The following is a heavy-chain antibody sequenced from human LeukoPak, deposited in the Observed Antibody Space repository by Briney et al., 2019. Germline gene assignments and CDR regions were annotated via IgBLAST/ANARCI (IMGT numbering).Heavy chain of an antibody. V-gene: IGHV3-20*04. J-gene: IGHJ4*02. Sequence: GGSLRLSCAASGYTFDDYGMSWVRQAPGKGLEWVSGINWNGGSTGYADSVKGRFTISRDNAKNSLYLQMNSLIAEDTALYYCARDRGPVGATTGFDYWGQGTLVTVSS. D-gene: IGHD1-26*01. CDR3: ARDRGPVGATTGFDY. CDR2: INWNGGST. CDR1: GYTFDDYG.